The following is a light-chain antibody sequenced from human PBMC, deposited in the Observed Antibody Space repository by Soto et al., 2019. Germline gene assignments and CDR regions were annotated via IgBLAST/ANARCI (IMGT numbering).Light chain of an antibody. J-gene: IGLJ1*01. V-gene: IGLV1-44*01. Sequence: QSALTQPPSASGTPGQRVTISCSGSSSNIGSNTVNWYQQLPGTAPKLLIYSNDQRPSGVPDRFSGSKSGTSASLAISGLQSEDEADYYCAAWVDSLNGYVFGTGTKLTVL. CDR1: SSNIGSNT. CDR2: SND. CDR3: AAWVDSLNGYV.